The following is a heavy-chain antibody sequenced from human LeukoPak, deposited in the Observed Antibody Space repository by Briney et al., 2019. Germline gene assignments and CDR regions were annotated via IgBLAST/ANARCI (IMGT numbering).Heavy chain of an antibody. Sequence: SVKVSYKASGGTFSSYAISWVRPAPGQGLEWMGGIIPIFGTANYAQKFQGRVTITADESTSTAYMELSSLRSEDTAVYYCARPHLYYDSRYGMDVWGQGTTVTVSS. D-gene: IGHD3-22*01. CDR2: IIPIFGTA. CDR1: GGTFSSYA. V-gene: IGHV1-69*13. J-gene: IGHJ6*02. CDR3: ARPHLYYDSRYGMDV.